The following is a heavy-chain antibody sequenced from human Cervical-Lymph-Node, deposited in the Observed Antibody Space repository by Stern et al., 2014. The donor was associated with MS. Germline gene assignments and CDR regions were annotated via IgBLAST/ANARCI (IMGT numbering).Heavy chain of an antibody. V-gene: IGHV1-69*12. CDR2: ITPIFGTA. D-gene: IGHD5-24*01. CDR1: GGTFSSYA. Sequence: QVQLVQSGAEVKKPGSSVKVSCKASGGTFSSYAISWVRQAPGQGLEWMGGITPIFGTANYAQKVQGRVTITADEYTSTAYMEMSSLRSEDTAVYYCATGRWLQKWVHFDYWGQGTLVTVSS. J-gene: IGHJ4*02. CDR3: ATGRWLQKWVHFDY.